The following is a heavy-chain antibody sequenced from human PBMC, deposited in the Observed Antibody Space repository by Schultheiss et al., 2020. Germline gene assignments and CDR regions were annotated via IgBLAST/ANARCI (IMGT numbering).Heavy chain of an antibody. CDR1: GGSISSYY. Sequence: SETLSLTCTVSGGSISSYYWSWLRQPPGKGLEWIGYIYYSGSTNYNPSLKSRVTISVDTSKNQFSLKLSSVTAADTAVYYCARDRYFEGDLYGMDVWGQGTTVTVSS. CDR2: IYYSGST. D-gene: IGHD3-9*01. J-gene: IGHJ6*02. CDR3: ARDRYFEGDLYGMDV. V-gene: IGHV4-59*12.